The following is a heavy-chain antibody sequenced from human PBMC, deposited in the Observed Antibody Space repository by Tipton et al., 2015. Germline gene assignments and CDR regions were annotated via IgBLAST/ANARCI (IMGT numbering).Heavy chain of an antibody. CDR1: GGSVSSGSYY. CDR3: ARVQGVYYDTSGYGSFDY. Sequence: LRLSCTVSGGSVSSGSYYWSCIRQPPGKGLEWMRYISYSGITKYNPSLKSRVTISLDTSKNQFSLKLSSVTAADTAVYYCARVQGVYYDTSGYGSFDYWGQGTLVTVSS. CDR2: ISYSGIT. V-gene: IGHV4-61*01. J-gene: IGHJ4*02. D-gene: IGHD3-22*01.